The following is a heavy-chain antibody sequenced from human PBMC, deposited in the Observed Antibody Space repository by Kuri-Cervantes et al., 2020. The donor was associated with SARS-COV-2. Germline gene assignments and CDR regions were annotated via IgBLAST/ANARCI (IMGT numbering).Heavy chain of an antibody. J-gene: IGHJ4*02. Sequence: LSLTCAASGFTFSSYAMSWVRQAPGKGLEWVSAISGSGGSTYYADSVKGRFTISRDNSKNTLYLQMNSLKTEDTAVYYCTTVLETGTNVYWGQGTLVTVSS. V-gene: IGHV3-23*01. CDR1: GFTFSSYA. D-gene: IGHD1-7*01. CDR2: ISGSGGST. CDR3: TTVLETGTNVY.